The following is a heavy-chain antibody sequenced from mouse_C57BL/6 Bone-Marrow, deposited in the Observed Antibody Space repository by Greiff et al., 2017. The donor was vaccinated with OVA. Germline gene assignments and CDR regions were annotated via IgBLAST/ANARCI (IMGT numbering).Heavy chain of an antibody. CDR1: GFTFSSYT. J-gene: IGHJ4*01. CDR2: ISGGGGNT. CDR3: ARLYYGSSPYYAMDY. V-gene: IGHV5-9*01. Sequence: EVNVVESGGGLVKPGGSLKLSCAASGFTFSSYTMSWVRQTPEKRLEWVATISGGGGNTYYPDSVKGRFTISRDNAKNTLYLQMSSLRSEDTALYYCARLYYGSSPYYAMDYWGQGTSVTVSS. D-gene: IGHD1-1*01.